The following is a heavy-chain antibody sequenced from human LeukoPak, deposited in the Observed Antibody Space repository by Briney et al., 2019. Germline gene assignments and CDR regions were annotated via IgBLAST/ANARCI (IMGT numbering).Heavy chain of an antibody. Sequence: GASVKVSCKASGYTFIGYYIHWVQQAPGQGLEWMGWINPNSGGTNYAQRFQGRVTMTRDTSISTAYMELSGLRSDDTAVYYCARDASPFDYWGQGTLVTVSS. J-gene: IGHJ4*02. CDR2: INPNSGGT. CDR1: GYTFIGYY. V-gene: IGHV1-2*02. CDR3: ARDASPFDY.